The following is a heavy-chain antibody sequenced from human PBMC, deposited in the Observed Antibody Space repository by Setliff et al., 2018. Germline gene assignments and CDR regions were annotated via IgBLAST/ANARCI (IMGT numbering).Heavy chain of an antibody. V-gene: IGHV4-34*01. CDR1: DGSFSDYY. CDR2: INHSGST. Sequence: SETLSLTCAVYDGSFSDYYWSWIRQPPGKGLELIGEINHSGSTNYKSSLKSRVTISVDTSKNQFSLKLNSVTAADTAVYYCARRWNFGPYGSGIHDAFDMWGQGTMVTVSS. D-gene: IGHD3-10*01. J-gene: IGHJ3*02. CDR3: ARRWNFGPYGSGIHDAFDM.